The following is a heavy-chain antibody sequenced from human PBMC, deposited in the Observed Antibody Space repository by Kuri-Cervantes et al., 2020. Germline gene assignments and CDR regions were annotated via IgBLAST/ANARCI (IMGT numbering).Heavy chain of an antibody. Sequence: GGSLRLSCAASGFTFSSYWMHWVRQAPGKGLVWVSRINSDGSSTSHADSVKGRFTISRDNAKNTLYLKMNSLRAEDTAVYYCARKGGHELREPYYYGMDVWGQGTTVTVSS. J-gene: IGHJ6*02. CDR2: INSDGSST. CDR1: GFTFSSYW. CDR3: ARKGGHELREPYYYGMDV. V-gene: IGHV3-74*01. D-gene: IGHD1-14*01.